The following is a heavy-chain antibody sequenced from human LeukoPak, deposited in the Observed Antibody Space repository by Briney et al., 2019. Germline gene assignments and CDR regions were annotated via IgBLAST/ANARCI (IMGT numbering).Heavy chain of an antibody. D-gene: IGHD4/OR15-4a*01. CDR2: IKQDEQKK. Sequence: GGSLRLSCAGSGFTFHNYWMTWLRQAPGKGLEWVANIKQDEQKKFYADSVKGRFTISRDNANEVLYLQMNSLRVDDTAVYYCARDGEYLEGAKFWFDVFDIWGQGTKVTVSS. V-gene: IGHV3-7*01. CDR3: ARDGEYLEGAKFWFDVFDI. CDR1: GFTFHNYW. J-gene: IGHJ3*02.